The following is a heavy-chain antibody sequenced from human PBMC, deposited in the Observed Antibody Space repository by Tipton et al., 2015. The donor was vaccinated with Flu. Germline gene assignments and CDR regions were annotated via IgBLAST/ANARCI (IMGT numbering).Heavy chain of an antibody. D-gene: IGHD3-10*01. CDR2: IYTSGSA. J-gene: IGHJ4*02. CDR3: ARVLAGHFGEGYFFDY. CDR1: GGSMSSYY. Sequence: TLSLTCTVSGGSMSSYYWSWIRQPAGKGLEWIGRIYTSGSAIHNPSLKSRVTMSVDTSKNQFSLKLSSVTAADTAIYYCARVLAGHFGEGYFFDYWGQGALVTVSS. V-gene: IGHV4-4*07.